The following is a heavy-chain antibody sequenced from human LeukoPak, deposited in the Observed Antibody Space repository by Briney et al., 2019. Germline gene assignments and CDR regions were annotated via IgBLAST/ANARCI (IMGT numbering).Heavy chain of an antibody. V-gene: IGHV1-69*13. D-gene: IGHD3-9*01. CDR1: GYTFTSYD. CDR3: ARMDDILTGYNP. CDR2: IIPIFGTA. J-gene: IGHJ5*02. Sequence: ASVKVSCKASGYTFTSYDINWVRQATGQGLEWMGWIIPIFGTANYAQKFQGRVTITADESTSTAYMELSSLRSEDTAVYYCARMDDILTGYNPWGQGTLVTVSS.